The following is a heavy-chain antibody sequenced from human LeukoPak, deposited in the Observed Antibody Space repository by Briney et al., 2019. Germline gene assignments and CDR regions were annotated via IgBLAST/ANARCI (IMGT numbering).Heavy chain of an antibody. CDR1: GFTFSSYA. D-gene: IGHD1-7*01. CDR3: ARDYWWNYDY. J-gene: IGHJ4*02. V-gene: IGHV3-30-3*01. Sequence: GGSLRLSCAASGFTFSSYATHWVRQAPGKGLEWVAVISKDGSDKYYPGSVRGRFTISRDNSKNTIYLQMDSLRAEDTAIYYCARDYWWNYDYWGQGTLVTVSS. CDR2: ISKDGSDK.